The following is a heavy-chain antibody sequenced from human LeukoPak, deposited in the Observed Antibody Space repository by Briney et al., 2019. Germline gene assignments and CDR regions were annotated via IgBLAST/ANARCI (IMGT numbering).Heavy chain of an antibody. D-gene: IGHD2-21*01. CDR1: GGSISSRNYY. CDR3: ARVAFYGAIPDDI. Sequence: PSETLSHTCTVSGGSISSRNYYWGWIRRPPGKGPEWIGYIYHGGSTHYNSSLKSRVTISVDKSKNQFSLNLYSVTAADTAVYYCARVAFYGAIPDDIWGQGTMVTVSS. CDR2: IYHGGST. J-gene: IGHJ3*02. V-gene: IGHV4-39*07.